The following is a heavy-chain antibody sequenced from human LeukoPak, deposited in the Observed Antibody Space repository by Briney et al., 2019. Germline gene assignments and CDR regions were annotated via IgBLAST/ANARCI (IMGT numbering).Heavy chain of an antibody. V-gene: IGHV3-23*01. Sequence: GGSLRLSCAASGFTFSRYTMSWVRQAPGKGLEWVSGSGRDGATYYVDSVKGRFTISRDNSKNTLYLQMNSLRAEDTAVYYCAKDPDILTGYYPDWGQGTLVTVSS. J-gene: IGHJ4*02. D-gene: IGHD3-9*01. CDR1: GFTFSRYT. CDR2: SGRDGAT. CDR3: AKDPDILTGYYPD.